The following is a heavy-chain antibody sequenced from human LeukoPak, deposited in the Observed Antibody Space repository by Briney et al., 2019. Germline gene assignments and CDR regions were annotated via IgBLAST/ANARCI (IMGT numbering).Heavy chain of an antibody. V-gene: IGHV3-21*01. J-gene: IGHJ5*01. Sequence: PGGSLRLSCAASGFTISDYMMNWVRQAPGKGLEWVSSISLRSSYIYYATSVEGRFTISRDNAKNLLYLQMNSLRVEDTAVYYCAGGSRSQFDSWGQGTLVTVSS. CDR2: ISLRSSYI. CDR1: GFTISDYM. CDR3: AGGSRSQFDS.